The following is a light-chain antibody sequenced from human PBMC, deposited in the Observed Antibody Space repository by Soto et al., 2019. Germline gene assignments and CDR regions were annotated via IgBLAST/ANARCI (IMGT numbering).Light chain of an antibody. V-gene: IGKV3-20*01. J-gene: IGKJ1*01. Sequence: ENVLTQSPGTLSLSPGERATLSCRASQSVSSSSLAWYQQKPGQAPRLLIYGASSRATGISDRFSGSGSGTDFTLTISRLEPEDFAVYYCQQYGSPPWTFGQGTKVDIK. CDR1: QSVSSSS. CDR3: QQYGSPPWT. CDR2: GAS.